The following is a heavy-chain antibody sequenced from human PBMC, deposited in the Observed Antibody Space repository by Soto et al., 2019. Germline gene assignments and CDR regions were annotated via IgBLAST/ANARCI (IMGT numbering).Heavy chain of an antibody. J-gene: IGHJ4*02. CDR3: ARGRGCSTGCHNFDY. D-gene: IGHD2-2*01. Sequence: EVQLVESGGGLVQPGGSLRLSCAASGFTFSSYWMSWVRQAPGKGLEWVANIKQDGSEKYYVDSVKGRFTISRDNAKNSLYLQMSSRRAEDTAVYYCARGRGCSTGCHNFDYWGQGTLVTVSS. V-gene: IGHV3-7*01. CDR1: GFTFSSYW. CDR2: IKQDGSEK.